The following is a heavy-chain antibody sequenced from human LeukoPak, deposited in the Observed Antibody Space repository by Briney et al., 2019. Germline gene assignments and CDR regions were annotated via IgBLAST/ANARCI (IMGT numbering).Heavy chain of an antibody. D-gene: IGHD2-15*01. Sequence: PSETLSLTCTVSGGSISSSSYYWGWIRQPPGKGLEWIGSIYYSGSTYYNPSLKSRVTISVDTSKNQFSLKLSSVTAADTAVYYCARPLRRGGHDYWGQGTLVTVSS. CDR2: IYYSGST. J-gene: IGHJ4*02. V-gene: IGHV4-39*01. CDR3: ARPLRRGGHDY. CDR1: GGSISSSSYY.